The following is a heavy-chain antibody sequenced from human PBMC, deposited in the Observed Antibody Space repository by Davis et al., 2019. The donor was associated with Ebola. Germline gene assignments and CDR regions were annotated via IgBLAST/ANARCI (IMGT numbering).Heavy chain of an antibody. J-gene: IGHJ5*02. CDR3: ARTSGYSSRYNWFDP. V-gene: IGHV4-34*01. CDR2: INHSGST. Sequence: PSETLSLTCAVYGGSFSGYYWSWIRQPPGKGLEWIGEINHSGSTNYNPSLKSRVTISVDTSKNQFSLKLSSVTAADTAVYYCARTSGYSSRYNWFDPWGQGTLVTVSS. CDR1: GGSFSGYY. D-gene: IGHD6-13*01.